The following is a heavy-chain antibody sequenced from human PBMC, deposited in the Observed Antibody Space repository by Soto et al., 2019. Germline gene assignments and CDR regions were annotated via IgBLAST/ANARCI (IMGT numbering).Heavy chain of an antibody. V-gene: IGHV3-11*01. CDR2: ISSSGSTI. D-gene: IGHD2-15*01. Sequence: VQLVESGGGLVKPGGSLRLSCAAYGFTFSDYYMSWICQAPGKGLEWVSYISSSGSTIYYADSVNVRFTISRDNAKNSRYLQMNSLRAEDTAVYYCARGGYCSGGSCYSALFDYWCHGTLVTVSS. CDR1: GFTFSDYY. CDR3: ARGGYCSGGSCYSALFDY. J-gene: IGHJ4*01.